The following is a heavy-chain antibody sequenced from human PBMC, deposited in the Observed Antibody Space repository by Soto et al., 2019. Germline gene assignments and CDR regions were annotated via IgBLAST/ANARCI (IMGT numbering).Heavy chain of an antibody. V-gene: IGHV3-15*07. D-gene: IGHD3-9*01. Sequence: EVHLVESGGGLVKPEESLRLSCAASGFNFNNAWMNWVRQAPGKGLEWVGRIRSKSAGGTTDYAAPVKGRFIITRDDLQNTLHLQMNSLKTEDTAVYYCTAHPGTGYPFWGLGTLVIVSS. J-gene: IGHJ4*02. CDR1: GFNFNNAW. CDR2: IRSKSAGGTT. CDR3: TAHPGTGYPF.